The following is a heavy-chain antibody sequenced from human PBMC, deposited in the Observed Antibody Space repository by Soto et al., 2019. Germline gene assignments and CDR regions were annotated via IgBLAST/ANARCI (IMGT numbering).Heavy chain of an antibody. CDR3: ARDGLVRGVDY. Sequence: EVQLVESGGGLVKPGGSLRLSCAASGFTFSSYSMNWVRQAPGKGLEWVSSISSSSSYIYYADSVKGRFTISRENAKNSLYLQMNSLRAEDTAVYYCARDGLVRGVDYWGQGTLVTVSS. V-gene: IGHV3-21*01. D-gene: IGHD3-10*01. CDR2: ISSSSSYI. CDR1: GFTFSSYS. J-gene: IGHJ4*02.